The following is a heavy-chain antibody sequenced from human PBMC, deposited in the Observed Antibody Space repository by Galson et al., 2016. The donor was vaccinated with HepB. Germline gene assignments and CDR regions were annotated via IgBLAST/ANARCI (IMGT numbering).Heavy chain of an antibody. CDR1: GYTFTRYS. Sequence: SVKVSCKAYGYTFTRYSLNWVRQAPGQGLEWMGWISAYNGHTNYAQKFQGRVTMTTDTSTNTAYLDLRSLRSDDTAIYYCAREVAYGGFDIWGQGTMVSVSP. D-gene: IGHD4/OR15-4a*01. V-gene: IGHV1-18*01. CDR3: AREVAYGGFDI. CDR2: ISAYNGHT. J-gene: IGHJ3*02.